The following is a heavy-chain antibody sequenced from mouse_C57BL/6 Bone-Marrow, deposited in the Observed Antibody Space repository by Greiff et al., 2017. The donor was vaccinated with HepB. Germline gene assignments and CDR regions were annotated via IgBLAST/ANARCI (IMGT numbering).Heavy chain of an antibody. Sequence: VQLQESGPGLVKPSQSLFLTCSITGFPITSGYYWIWIRQSPGKPLEWMGYITHSGETFYNPSLQSPISITRETSKNQFFLQLNSVTTEDTAMYYCAGDRSGDWYFDVWGTGTTVTVSS. V-gene: IGHV12-3*01. CDR2: ITHSGET. CDR1: GFPITSGYY. CDR3: AGDRSGDWYFDV. D-gene: IGHD3-1*01. J-gene: IGHJ1*03.